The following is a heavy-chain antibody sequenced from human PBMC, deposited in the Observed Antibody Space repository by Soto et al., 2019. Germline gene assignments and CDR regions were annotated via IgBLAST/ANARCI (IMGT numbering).Heavy chain of an antibody. CDR1: GGSISSGGYS. CDR3: ARDGGGYYGMDV. Sequence: QLQLQESGSGLVKPSQTLSLTCAVSGGSISSGGYSWSWIRQPPGKGLEWIGYIYHSGSTYYNPSLKSRVTISVDRSKNQFSLKLSPVTAADTAVYYSARDGGGYYGMDVWGQGTTVTVSS. V-gene: IGHV4-30-2*01. CDR2: IYHSGST. D-gene: IGHD2-15*01. J-gene: IGHJ6*02.